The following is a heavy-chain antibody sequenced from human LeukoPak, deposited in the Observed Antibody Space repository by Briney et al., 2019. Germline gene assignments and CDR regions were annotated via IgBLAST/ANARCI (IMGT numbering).Heavy chain of an antibody. D-gene: IGHD3-22*01. CDR1: GYTLTELS. J-gene: IGHJ4*02. CDR2: FDPEDGET. V-gene: IGHV1-24*01. CDR3: ATTKPEYYYDSSGYLGPPLSY. Sequence: GASVKVSCKVSGYTLTELSMHWVRQAPGKGLEWMGGFDPEDGETIYAQKFQGRVTMTEDTSTDTAYMELSSLRSEDTAVYYCATTKPEYYYDSSGYLGPPLSYWGQGTLVTVSS.